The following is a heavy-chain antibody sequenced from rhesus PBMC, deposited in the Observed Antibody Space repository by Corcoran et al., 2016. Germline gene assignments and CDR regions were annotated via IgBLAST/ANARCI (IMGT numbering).Heavy chain of an antibody. CDR3: ARDRPSNDRFDV. CDR2: IYGSGGST. V-gene: IGHV4S2*01. D-gene: IGHD4-23*01. Sequence: QVQLQESGPGLVKPSETLPLTCAVSGASITRNYWSWLRQAPGKGLEWIGRIYGSGGSTDYNPFLKSRVTISIDTSKNQFSLKLSSVTAADTAVYYCARDRPSNDRFDVWGAGVLVTVSS. CDR1: GASITRNY. J-gene: IGHJ5-1*01.